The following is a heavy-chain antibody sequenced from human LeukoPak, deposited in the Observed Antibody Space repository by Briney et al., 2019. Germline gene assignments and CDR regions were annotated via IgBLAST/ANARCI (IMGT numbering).Heavy chain of an antibody. J-gene: IGHJ5*02. D-gene: IGHD5-24*01. V-gene: IGHV3-23*01. Sequence: GGSLRLSCAASGFTFSSFALSWVRQAPGKGLEWVSSISGSGGSTSYADSVKGRFTISRDNAKNSLSLQMTSLRAEDTAVYYCVRGQDGIDNWFDPWGQGTLVTVAS. CDR2: ISGSGGST. CDR3: VRGQDGIDNWFDP. CDR1: GFTFSSFA.